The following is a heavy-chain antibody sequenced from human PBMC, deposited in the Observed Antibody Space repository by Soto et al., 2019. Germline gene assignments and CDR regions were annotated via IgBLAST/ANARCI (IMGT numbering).Heavy chain of an antibody. CDR2: IYYSGST. Sequence: PSETLSLTCTVSGGSISSYYWSWIRQPPGKGLEWIGYIYYSGSTNYNPSLKSRVTISVDTSKNQFSLKLSSVTAADTAVYYCARALAGTVTELREFDYWGQGTLVTVSS. CDR1: GGSISSYY. D-gene: IGHD4-17*01. V-gene: IGHV4-59*01. CDR3: ARALAGTVTELREFDY. J-gene: IGHJ4*02.